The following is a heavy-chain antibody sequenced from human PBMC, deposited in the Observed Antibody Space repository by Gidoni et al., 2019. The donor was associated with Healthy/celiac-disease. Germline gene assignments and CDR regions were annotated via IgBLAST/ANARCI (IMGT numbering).Heavy chain of an antibody. CDR1: GFTFSSYG. D-gene: IGHD2-8*01. CDR3: ARRGLMAVLSH. CDR2: IWYDGSNK. V-gene: IGHV3-33*01. Sequence: QVQLVESGGGVVQPGRSLRLSCAASGFTFSSYGMHWVRQAPGKGLEWVAVIWYDGSNKYYADSVKGRFTISRDNSKNTLYLQMNSLRAEDTAVYYCARRGLMAVLSHWGQGTLVTVSS. J-gene: IGHJ4*02.